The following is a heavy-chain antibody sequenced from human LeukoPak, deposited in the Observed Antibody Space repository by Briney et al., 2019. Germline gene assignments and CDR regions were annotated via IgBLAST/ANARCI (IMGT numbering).Heavy chain of an antibody. D-gene: IGHD3-3*01. Sequence: GGSLRLSCAASGFTFSSYAMSWVRQAPGKGLEWVSAISGSGGSTYYADSVKGRFTISRDNSKNTLYLQMNSLRAEDTAVYYYAKDHTGDYDFWSGYSPHDYWGQGTLVTVSS. CDR3: AKDHTGDYDFWSGYSPHDY. V-gene: IGHV3-23*01. CDR1: GFTFSSYA. CDR2: ISGSGGST. J-gene: IGHJ4*02.